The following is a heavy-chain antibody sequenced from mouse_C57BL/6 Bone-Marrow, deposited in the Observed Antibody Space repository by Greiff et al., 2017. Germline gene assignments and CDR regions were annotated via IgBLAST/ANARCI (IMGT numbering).Heavy chain of an antibody. D-gene: IGHD2-1*01. CDR3: ARIYYGNYEGRDY. CDR2: IYPRSGNT. CDR1: GYTFTSYG. Sequence: QVQLKESGAELARPGASVKLSCKASGYTFTSYGISWVKQRTGQGLEWIGEIYPRSGNTYYNEKFKGKATLTADKSSSTAYMELRSLTSEDSAVYFCARIYYGNYEGRDYWGQGTTLTVSS. J-gene: IGHJ2*01. V-gene: IGHV1-81*01.